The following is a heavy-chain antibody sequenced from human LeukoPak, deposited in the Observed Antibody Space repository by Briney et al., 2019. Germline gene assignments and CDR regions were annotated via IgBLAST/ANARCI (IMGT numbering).Heavy chain of an antibody. V-gene: IGHV3-23*01. Sequence: PGRSLRLSCAASGFTFSSYGMHWVRQAPGKGLEWVSTINGNGAATYYADSFKGRFLISRDDSKSTVYLRMNKLRVEDSGLYYCANGLAASGNFLLRDYYYFIDVWGKGTTVIVS. CDR2: INGNGAAT. CDR3: ANGLAASGNFLLRDYYYFIDV. D-gene: IGHD1-26*01. J-gene: IGHJ6*03. CDR1: GFTFSSYG.